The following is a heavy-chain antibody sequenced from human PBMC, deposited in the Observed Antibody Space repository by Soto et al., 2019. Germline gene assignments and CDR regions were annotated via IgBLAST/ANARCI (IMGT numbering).Heavy chain of an antibody. D-gene: IGHD1-26*01. CDR3: ARASIVGATVFDY. V-gene: IGHV4-39*01. CDR2: IYYSGST. J-gene: IGHJ4*02. CDR1: GGSISSSSYY. Sequence: QLQLQESGPGLVKPSETLSLTCTVSGGSISSSSYYWGWIRQPPGKGLEWIGSIYYSGSTYYNPSLKSRVTISVDTSKNQFSLKLSSVTAADTAVYYCARASIVGATVFDYWGQGTLVTVSS.